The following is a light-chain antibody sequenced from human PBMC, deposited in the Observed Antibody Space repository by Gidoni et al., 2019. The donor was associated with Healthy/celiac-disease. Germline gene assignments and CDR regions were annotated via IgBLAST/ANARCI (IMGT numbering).Light chain of an antibody. CDR2: DAS. CDR3: QQRSNWPWL. V-gene: IGKV3-11*01. CDR1: QSVSSY. J-gene: IGKJ1*01. Sequence: EIVLTQSPATLSLSPGERATLSCRASQSVSSYIAWYQQTPGQAPRLLIYDASNRATGIPARFSGSGSGTDFTLTISSLAPEDFAVYYCQQRSNWPWLFGQGTKVEIK.